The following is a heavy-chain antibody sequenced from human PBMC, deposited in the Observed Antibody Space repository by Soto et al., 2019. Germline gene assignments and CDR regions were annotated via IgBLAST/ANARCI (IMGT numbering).Heavy chain of an antibody. CDR3: ARGGCSTVTRCYYYYGMDV. Sequence: SETLSLTCTFSGGSISSGGYYWSWIRQHPGKGLEWIGYIYYSGSTYYNPSLKSRVTISVDTSKNQFSLKLSSVTAADTAVYHCARGGCSTVTRCYYYYGMDVWGQGTTVTVSS. D-gene: IGHD4-17*01. J-gene: IGHJ6*02. CDR1: GGSISSGGYY. CDR2: IYYSGST. V-gene: IGHV4-31*03.